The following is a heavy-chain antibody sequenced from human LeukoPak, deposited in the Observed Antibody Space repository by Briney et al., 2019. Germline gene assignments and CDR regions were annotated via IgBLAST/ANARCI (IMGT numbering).Heavy chain of an antibody. D-gene: IGHD5-18*01. J-gene: IGHJ4*02. Sequence: HPGGSLRLSCVASGFTASSYWMSWVRQAPGKGLEWVANIKQDGSEKYYVDSVKGRFTISRDNAKNSLYLQMNSLRADDTAVYYCARTKRGYTLKPYYFDYWGQGTLVTVSS. CDR3: ARTKRGYTLKPYYFDY. V-gene: IGHV3-7*03. CDR1: GFTASSYW. CDR2: IKQDGSEK.